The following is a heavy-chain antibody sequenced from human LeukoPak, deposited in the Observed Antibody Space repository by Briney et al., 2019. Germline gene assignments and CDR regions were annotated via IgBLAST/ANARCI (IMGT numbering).Heavy chain of an antibody. D-gene: IGHD3-22*01. V-gene: IGHV1-46*01. CDR3: ARDESSSGPLYYFDY. CDR1: GYTFTSYY. CDR2: INPSGGST. Sequence: ASVKVSCKASGYTFTSYYMHWVRQAPGQGLEWMGIINPSGGSTSYAQKFQGRVTMTRDTSTSTVYMELSSLSSEDTAVYYCARDESSSGPLYYFDYWGQGTLVTVSS. J-gene: IGHJ4*02.